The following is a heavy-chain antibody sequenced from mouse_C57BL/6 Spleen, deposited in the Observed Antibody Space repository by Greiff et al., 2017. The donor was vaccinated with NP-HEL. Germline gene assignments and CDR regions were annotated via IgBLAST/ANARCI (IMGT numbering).Heavy chain of an antibody. V-gene: IGHV1-26*01. J-gene: IGHJ3*01. CDR1: GYTFTDYY. CDR3: ARGGSTMVTTRFAY. Sequence: VQLQQSGPELVKPGASVKISCKASGYTFTDYYMNWVKQSHGKSLEWIGDINPNNGGTSYNQKFKGKATLTVDKSSSTAYMELRSLTSEDSAVYYCARGGSTMVTTRFAYWGQGTLVTVSA. CDR2: INPNNGGT. D-gene: IGHD2-2*01.